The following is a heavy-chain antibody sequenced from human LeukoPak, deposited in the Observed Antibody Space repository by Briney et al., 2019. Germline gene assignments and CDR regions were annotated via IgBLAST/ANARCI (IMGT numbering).Heavy chain of an antibody. CDR3: AKGSGGSGSFYNHFDC. V-gene: IGHV3-30*18. CDR1: GFTFSSYG. D-gene: IGHD3-10*01. J-gene: IGHJ4*02. CDR2: ISSDGSNK. Sequence: GRSLRLSCAASGFTFSSYGMHWVRQAPGKGLEWVAVISSDGSNKYYADSVKGRFTISRDNSKNTLSLQMNSLRTEDTAVFYCAKGSGGSGSFYNHFDCWGQGTLVTVSS.